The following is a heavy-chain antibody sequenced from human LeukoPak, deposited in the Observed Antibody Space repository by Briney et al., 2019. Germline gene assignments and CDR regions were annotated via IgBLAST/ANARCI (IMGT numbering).Heavy chain of an antibody. Sequence: GGSLRLSCAASGFTFSSYAMSWVRQAPGKGLEWVSAISGSGGSTYYADSVKGRFTISRDNSKNTLYLQMNSLKTEDTAVYYCTTDTGDSSGYYPAEYFQHWGQGTLVTVSS. CDR1: GFTFSSYA. V-gene: IGHV3-23*01. CDR3: TTDTGDSSGYYPAEYFQH. CDR2: ISGSGGST. D-gene: IGHD3-22*01. J-gene: IGHJ1*01.